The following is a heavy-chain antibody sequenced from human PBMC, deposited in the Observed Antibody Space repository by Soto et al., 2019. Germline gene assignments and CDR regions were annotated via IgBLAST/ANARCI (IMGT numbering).Heavy chain of an antibody. Sequence: GGSLRLSCAASGFTFSSYGMHWVRQAPGKGLEWVAVIWYDGSNKYYADSVKGRFTISRDNSKNTLYLQMNSLRAEDTAVYYCARDGAYYYDSSGYYMFDYWGQGTLVTVSS. CDR1: GFTFSSYG. CDR3: ARDGAYYYDSSGYYMFDY. V-gene: IGHV3-33*01. J-gene: IGHJ4*02. CDR2: IWYDGSNK. D-gene: IGHD3-22*01.